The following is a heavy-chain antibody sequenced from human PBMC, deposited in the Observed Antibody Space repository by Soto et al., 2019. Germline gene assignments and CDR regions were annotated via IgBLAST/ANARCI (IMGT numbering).Heavy chain of an antibody. Sequence: ASVKVSCKASGYTFTSSYIHWVRQAPGQGPEWMGIINPTSGGTSYAQNPQGRVTMTRGTSTRTVYMELNSLRSDDTAVYYCARGPGASGLDVWGQGTTVTAP. CDR1: GYTFTSSY. V-gene: IGHV1-46*01. D-gene: IGHD2-8*02. J-gene: IGHJ6*02. CDR2: INPTSGGT. CDR3: ARGPGASGLDV.